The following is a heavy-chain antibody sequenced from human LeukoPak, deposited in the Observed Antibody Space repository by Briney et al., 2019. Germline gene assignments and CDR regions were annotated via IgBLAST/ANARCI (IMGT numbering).Heavy chain of an antibody. D-gene: IGHD6-13*01. CDR3: ARGLAAAGTFLPYYYYGMDV. CDR2: IYYSGST. CDR1: GGSISSGGYY. Sequence: PSQTLSLTCTVSGGSISSGGYYWSWIRQHPGKGLEWIGYIYYSGSTYYNPSLKSRVTISVDTSKNQFSLKLSSVTAADTAVYYCARGLAAAGTFLPYYYYGMDVWGQGTTVTVSS. J-gene: IGHJ6*02. V-gene: IGHV4-31*03.